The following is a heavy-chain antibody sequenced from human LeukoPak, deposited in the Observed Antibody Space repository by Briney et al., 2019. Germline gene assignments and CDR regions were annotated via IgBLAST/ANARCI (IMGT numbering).Heavy chain of an antibody. CDR2: IYHSGNT. D-gene: IGHD4-17*01. CDR1: GYSISSGYY. V-gene: IGHV4-38-2*01. J-gene: IGHJ2*01. Sequence: PSETLSLTCAVSGYSISSGYYWGWIRQPPGKGLEWIGSIYHSGNTYYNPSLKSRVTISVDTSKNQSFLKVTSVTAADAAVYYCARPKYGDAAYFALWGRGALVTVSS. CDR3: ARPKYGDAAYFAL.